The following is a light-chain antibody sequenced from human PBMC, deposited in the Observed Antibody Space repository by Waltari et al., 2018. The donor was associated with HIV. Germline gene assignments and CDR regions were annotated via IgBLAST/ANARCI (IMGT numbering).Light chain of an antibody. V-gene: IGLV1-44*01. CDR2: SNN. CDR1: RPHLGSTT. Sequence: QSVLTQPPSASGTPGQRVTISCSGSRPHLGSTTITWYQQLPGTAPKLLIYSNNQRPSGVPDRFSGSKSGTSASLAISGLQSEDEADYYCAAWDDSLNAQVFGGGTKLTVL. CDR3: AAWDDSLNAQV. J-gene: IGLJ3*02.